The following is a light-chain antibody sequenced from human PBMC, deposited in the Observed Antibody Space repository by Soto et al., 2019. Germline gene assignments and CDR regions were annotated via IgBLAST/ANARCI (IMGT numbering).Light chain of an antibody. Sequence: IQITHSPSSVSASVGDTVTITCRSSQGIRSWLAWYQQKPGTAPKILIYGTSTLRSGVPSRFSGSGSGTHFTLTISDLQPEDFATYFCQQALSFPLTLGGGTKVDIK. CDR2: GTS. CDR1: QGIRSW. J-gene: IGKJ4*01. V-gene: IGKV1-12*01. CDR3: QQALSFPLT.